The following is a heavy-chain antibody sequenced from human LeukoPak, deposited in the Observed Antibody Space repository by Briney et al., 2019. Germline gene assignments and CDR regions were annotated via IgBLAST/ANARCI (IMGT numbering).Heavy chain of an antibody. Sequence: GASVKVSCKASGHTFTGYYMHWVRQAPGQGLEWMGWINPNSGGTNYAQKFQGRVTMTRDTSISTAYMELSRLRSDDTAVYYCARLFGGGYDFSDYWGQGTLVTVSS. V-gene: IGHV1-2*02. CDR3: ARLFGGGYDFSDY. CDR1: GHTFTGYY. D-gene: IGHD5-12*01. CDR2: INPNSGGT. J-gene: IGHJ4*02.